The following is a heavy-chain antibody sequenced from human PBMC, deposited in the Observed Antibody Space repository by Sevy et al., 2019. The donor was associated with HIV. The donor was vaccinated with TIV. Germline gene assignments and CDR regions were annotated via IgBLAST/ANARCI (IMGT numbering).Heavy chain of an antibody. CDR3: AADRGEDYCSGNSCQRHYYYGLDV. J-gene: IGHJ6*02. Sequence: ASVKVSCKVSGYRLIEVSMHWVRQAPGKGLEWMGHLDPEDGETIYAQNFQGRVTMTEDTSTDTAYMEVSSLRSEDTADYYCAADRGEDYCSGNSCQRHYYYGLDVWGQGTTVTVSS. CDR2: LDPEDGET. CDR1: GYRLIEVS. D-gene: IGHD2-15*01. V-gene: IGHV1-24*01.